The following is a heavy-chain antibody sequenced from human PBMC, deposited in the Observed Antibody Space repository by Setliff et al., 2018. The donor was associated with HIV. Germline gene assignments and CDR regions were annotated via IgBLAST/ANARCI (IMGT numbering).Heavy chain of an antibody. J-gene: IGHJ3*01. D-gene: IGHD2-2*01. Sequence: ASVKVSCKASEYNFTKYSMHWVRQAPGRSLEWMGWINGGNGNTKYSQKFLARVTFTRDTSASTAYMELSSLRSEDTAVYYCARERRGCTSNSCYVDAFDLWGQGTMVTVSS. CDR2: INGGNGNT. V-gene: IGHV1-3*01. CDR3: ARERRGCTSNSCYVDAFDL. CDR1: EYNFTKYS.